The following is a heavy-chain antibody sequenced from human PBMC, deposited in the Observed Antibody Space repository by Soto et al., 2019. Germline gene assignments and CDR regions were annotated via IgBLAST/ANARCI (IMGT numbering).Heavy chain of an antibody. D-gene: IGHD2-2*01. Sequence: QVQLVQSGAEVKKPGASVKVSCKASGYTFTSYGISWVRQAPGQGLEWMGWISAYNGNTNYAQKLQGRVTMTTDTSTRTAYMELRSLRADDTAVYYCARNEDCSSTSCYWRGGGYYYYYYMDVWGKGTTVTVSS. CDR2: ISAYNGNT. J-gene: IGHJ6*03. CDR1: GYTFTSYG. V-gene: IGHV1-18*01. CDR3: ARNEDCSSTSCYWRGGGYYYYYYMDV.